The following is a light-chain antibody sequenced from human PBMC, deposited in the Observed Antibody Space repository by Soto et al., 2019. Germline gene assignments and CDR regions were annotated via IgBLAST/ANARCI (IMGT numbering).Light chain of an antibody. Sequence: QSALTQPASVSGSPGQSITISCTGTSSDIGGYNFVSWYQHHPGKAPKLMIYEVNNRPSGVSSRFSGSKSGNTASLTISGLQTEDEADYYCSSFTTNRIWVFGGGTKLTVL. J-gene: IGLJ3*02. V-gene: IGLV2-14*01. CDR2: EVN. CDR1: SSDIGGYNF. CDR3: SSFTTNRIWV.